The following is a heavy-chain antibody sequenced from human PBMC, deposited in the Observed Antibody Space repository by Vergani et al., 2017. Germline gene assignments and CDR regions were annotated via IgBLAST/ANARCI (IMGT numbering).Heavy chain of an antibody. Sequence: QVQLEESGGGLVKPGGSLRLSCAASGFSFSDHYMTWIRQAPGKGLEWVSYISNSGNTIEYADSVKGRFSISRDNAKSSLFLQMDSLRAEDTAVYYCARDHRDYNNYPGTFDIWGQGSMVTVSS. CDR3: ARDHRDYNNYPGTFDI. V-gene: IGHV3-11*01. CDR2: ISNSGNTI. D-gene: IGHD5-24*01. J-gene: IGHJ3*02. CDR1: GFSFSDHY.